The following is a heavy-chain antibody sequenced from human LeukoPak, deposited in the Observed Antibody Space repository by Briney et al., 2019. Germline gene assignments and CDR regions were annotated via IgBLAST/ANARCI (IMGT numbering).Heavy chain of an antibody. D-gene: IGHD2-2*01. Sequence: SLKVSCKASGGTFSSYAISWVRQAPGKGLEWMGGIIPIFGTANYAQKFQGRVTITADESTSTAYMELSSLRSEDTAVYYCARGGGVPAATSPYYYYYMDVWGKGTTVTVSS. J-gene: IGHJ6*03. CDR1: GGTFSSYA. CDR2: IIPIFGTA. CDR3: ARGGGVPAATSPYYYYYMDV. V-gene: IGHV1-69*13.